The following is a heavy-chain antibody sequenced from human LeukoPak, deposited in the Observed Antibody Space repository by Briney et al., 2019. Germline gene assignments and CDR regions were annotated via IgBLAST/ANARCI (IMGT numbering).Heavy chain of an antibody. D-gene: IGHD3-22*01. Sequence: SDTLPLICAVSGGSISISNWLSWVRQPPGKGLEWNGEIYHSGSTNYNPSHKSRLTISVDKSKNQFSLKLSSVTAADTAVYYCARDHISSGYYSSRRDDAFDIWGQGTMVTVSS. J-gene: IGHJ3*02. CDR1: GGSISISNW. CDR2: IYHSGST. CDR3: ARDHISSGYYSSRRDDAFDI. V-gene: IGHV4-4*02.